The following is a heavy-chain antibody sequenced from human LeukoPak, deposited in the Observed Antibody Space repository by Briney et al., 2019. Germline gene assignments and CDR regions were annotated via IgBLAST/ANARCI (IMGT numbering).Heavy chain of an antibody. CDR3: ANTPLTGEHAFDI. D-gene: IGHD7-27*01. J-gene: IGHJ3*02. CDR2: IYTSGST. CDR1: GGSISSGNYY. V-gene: IGHV4-61*02. Sequence: PSETLSLTCTVSGGSISSGNYYWNWIRQPAGKALEWIGRIYTSGSTNYNPSLKSRVTISVDTSKNQFSLKMGSVTAADTAMYYCANTPLTGEHAFDIWGQGTMVTVSS.